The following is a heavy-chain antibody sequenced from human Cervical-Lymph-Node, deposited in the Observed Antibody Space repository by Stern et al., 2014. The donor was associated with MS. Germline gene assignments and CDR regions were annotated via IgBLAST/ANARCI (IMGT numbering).Heavy chain of an antibody. V-gene: IGHV3-74*02. Sequence: EVQLEESGGDLVQLGGSLRLSCTASGFTFSTYWMHWVRQAPGKGLVWVSRINGDGSRTSYADSVKGRFTISRDNAKNTLYVQMNSLRVEDTAVYYCARAHVDTWDWFDPWGQGTLVTVSS. D-gene: IGHD5-18*01. CDR3: ARAHVDTWDWFDP. CDR1: GFTFSTYW. J-gene: IGHJ5*02. CDR2: INGDGSRT.